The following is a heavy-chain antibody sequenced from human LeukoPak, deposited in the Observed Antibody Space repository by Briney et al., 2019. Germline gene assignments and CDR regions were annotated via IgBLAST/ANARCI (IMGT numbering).Heavy chain of an antibody. CDR3: ARVRDSYGSHGYYYYYMDV. D-gene: IGHD5-18*01. Sequence: GGSLRLSCAASGFTFSGHWMSWVRQAPRKGLEWVANIKGDGSEKYYVDSVKGRSAISRDNAKNSLFLQMNSLRVEDTAVYYCARVRDSYGSHGYYYYYMDVWGKGTTVTVSS. J-gene: IGHJ6*03. CDR1: GFTFSGHW. V-gene: IGHV3-7*01. CDR2: IKGDGSEK.